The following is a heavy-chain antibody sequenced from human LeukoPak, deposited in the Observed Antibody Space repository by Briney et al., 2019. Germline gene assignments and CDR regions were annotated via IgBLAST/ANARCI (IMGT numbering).Heavy chain of an antibody. CDR3: VRGVGVSRFNYFDP. V-gene: IGHV3-33*01. CDR2: IWYDASNK. J-gene: IGHJ5*02. D-gene: IGHD6-13*01. Sequence: GGSLRLSCAASGFTFSSFGMHWVRQAPGKGLEWVAVIWYDASNKYYADSVKGRFTISRDNSKNTLFLQMNSLRDDDTAVYYCVRGVGVSRFNYFDPWGQGTLSSSPQ. CDR1: GFTFSSFG.